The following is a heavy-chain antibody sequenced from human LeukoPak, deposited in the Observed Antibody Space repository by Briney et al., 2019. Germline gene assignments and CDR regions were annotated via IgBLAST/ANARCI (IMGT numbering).Heavy chain of an antibody. Sequence: GGSLRLSCAASGFTFSHYALHWVRQVSGKGLEWVAGISYDGVDKYYPNSGEGRFTISRDNSKNTLYLQMNSLRAEDTAVYYCAKGPNGWRYFDSTLDYWGQGTLVTVSS. D-gene: IGHD3-9*01. CDR3: AKGPNGWRYFDSTLDY. V-gene: IGHV3-30*04. J-gene: IGHJ4*02. CDR1: GFTFSHYA. CDR2: ISYDGVDK.